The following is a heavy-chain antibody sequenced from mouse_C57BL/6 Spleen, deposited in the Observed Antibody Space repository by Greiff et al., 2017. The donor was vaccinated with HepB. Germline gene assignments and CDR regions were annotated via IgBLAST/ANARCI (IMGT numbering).Heavy chain of an antibody. CDR3: ARGLVFITTGVAHFDY. CDR1: GYTFTSYW. V-gene: IGHV1-55*01. D-gene: IGHD1-1*01. CDR2: IYPGSGST. J-gene: IGHJ2*01. Sequence: QVQLQQPGAELVKPGASVKMSCKASGYTFTSYWITWVKQRPGQGLEWIGDIYPGSGSTNYNEKFKSKATLTVDTSSSTAYMQLSSLTSEDSAVYYWARGLVFITTGVAHFDYWGQGTTLTVSA.